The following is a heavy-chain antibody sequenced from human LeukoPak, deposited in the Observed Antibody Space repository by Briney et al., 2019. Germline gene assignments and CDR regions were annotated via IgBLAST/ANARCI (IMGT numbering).Heavy chain of an antibody. CDR1: GFTFSSYA. D-gene: IGHD4-17*01. J-gene: IGHJ4*02. V-gene: IGHV3-23*01. CDR2: ISGSGGST. Sequence: GGSLRLSCAASGFTFSSYAMSWVRQAPGKGLEWVSAISGSGGSTYYADSVKGRFTISRDNAKNSLYLQMTSLRVGDTGVYYCLQYNAGTIWGPGTLVTVSS. CDR3: LQYNAGTI.